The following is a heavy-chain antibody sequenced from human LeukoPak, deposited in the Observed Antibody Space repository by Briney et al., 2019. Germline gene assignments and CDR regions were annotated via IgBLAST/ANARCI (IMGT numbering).Heavy chain of an antibody. CDR2: IYSGGST. D-gene: IGHD3-3*01. Sequence: GGSLRLSCAASGFTVSSNYMSWVRQAPGKGLEWVSVIYSGGSTYYADSVKGRFTISRDNSKNTLYLQMNSLRAEDTAVYYCAKLAHDFWSGYPWGQGTLVTVSS. CDR3: AKLAHDFWSGYP. V-gene: IGHV3-53*01. J-gene: IGHJ5*02. CDR1: GFTVSSNY.